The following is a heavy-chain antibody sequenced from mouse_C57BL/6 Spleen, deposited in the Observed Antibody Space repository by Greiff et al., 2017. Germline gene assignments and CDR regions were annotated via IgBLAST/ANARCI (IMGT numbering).Heavy chain of an antibody. CDR1: GFNIKDYY. J-gene: IGHJ2*01. D-gene: IGHD1-1*02. CDR3: TTSGGYYYGY. V-gene: IGHV14-1*01. CDR2: IDPGDGDT. Sequence: EVQLQQSGAELVRPGASVKLSCTASGFNIKDYYMHWVKQRPEQGLEWIGRIDPGDGDTESDPKFQGKATMTADTSSNTAYLQLSSLTSEDAAVYYCTTSGGYYYGYWGQGTTLTVS.